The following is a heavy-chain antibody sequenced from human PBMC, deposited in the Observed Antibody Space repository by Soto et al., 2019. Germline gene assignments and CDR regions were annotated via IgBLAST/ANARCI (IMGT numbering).Heavy chain of an antibody. V-gene: IGHV4-30-2*01. J-gene: IGHJ5*02. CDR1: GGSISSGGYS. CDR2: IYHSGST. CDR3: ARVPSP. Sequence: PSDTLSLTCAVPGGSISSGGYSWSWIRQPPGKGLEWIGYIYHSGSTYYNPSLKSRVTISVDRSKNQFSLKPSSVTAADTAVYYCARVPSPWGQGTLVTVSS.